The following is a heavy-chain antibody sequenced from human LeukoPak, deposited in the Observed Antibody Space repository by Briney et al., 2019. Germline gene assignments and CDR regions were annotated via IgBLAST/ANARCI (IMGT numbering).Heavy chain of an antibody. V-gene: IGHV3-11*01. Sequence: GGSLRLSCAASGFSFSDYYMTWIRQAPGKGVDWVAYISSRSTTIFYADSVKGRFTVSRDNGKNSLFLQMNSLRVEDTAIYYCARNSDIRDYWGQGTLVTVSS. CDR1: GFSFSDYY. CDR2: ISSRSTTI. J-gene: IGHJ4*02. CDR3: ARNSDIRDY. D-gene: IGHD3-9*01.